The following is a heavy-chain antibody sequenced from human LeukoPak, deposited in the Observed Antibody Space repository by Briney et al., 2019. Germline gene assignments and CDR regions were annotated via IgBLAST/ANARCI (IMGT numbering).Heavy chain of an antibody. V-gene: IGHV3-23*01. CDR2: ISGSGGST. CDR3: ANSRTRPPKYYFDY. D-gene: IGHD1-1*01. J-gene: IGHJ4*02. Sequence: GGSLRLSCAASGFTFSSYAMSWVRQAPGKGLEWVSAISGSGGSTYYADSVKGRCTISRDNSKNTLYLQMNSLRAEDTAVYYCANSRTRPPKYYFDYWGQGTLVTVSS. CDR1: GFTFSSYA.